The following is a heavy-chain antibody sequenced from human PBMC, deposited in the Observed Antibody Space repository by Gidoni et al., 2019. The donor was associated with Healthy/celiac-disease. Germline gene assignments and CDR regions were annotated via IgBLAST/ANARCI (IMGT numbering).Heavy chain of an antibody. J-gene: IGHJ4*02. D-gene: IGHD4-17*01. Sequence: EVQLVESGGGFVQPGGSLGRSCVSSGFTFSSYWMHWVRQAPGKGLVWVSRINSDGSSTIYADSVKGRFTTSRDNTKNTLYLQMNSLSAEDTAVYYCTRVTRTNWSPDFDCWGQGTLVTVSS. V-gene: IGHV3-74*01. CDR2: INSDGSST. CDR1: GFTFSSYW. CDR3: TRVTRTNWSPDFDC.